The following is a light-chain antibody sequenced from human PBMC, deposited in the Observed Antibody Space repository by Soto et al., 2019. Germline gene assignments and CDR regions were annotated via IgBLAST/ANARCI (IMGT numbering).Light chain of an antibody. Sequence: QMTQSPSTLSGSVGDRVTITCRASQTISSWLAWYQQKPGKAPKLLIYKASTLKSGVPSRFSGSGSGTEFTLTISSLQPDDFATYYCQHYNSYSEALGQGTK. J-gene: IGKJ1*01. CDR2: KAS. CDR1: QTISSW. V-gene: IGKV1-5*03. CDR3: QHYNSYSEA.